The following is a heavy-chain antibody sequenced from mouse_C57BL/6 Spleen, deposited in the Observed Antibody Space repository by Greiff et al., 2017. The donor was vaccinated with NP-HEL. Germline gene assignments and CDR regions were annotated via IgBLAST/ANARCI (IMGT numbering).Heavy chain of an antibody. CDR1: GYTFTDYE. V-gene: IGHV1-15*01. CDR2: IDPETGGT. Sequence: VQLQQSGAELVRPGASVTLSCKASGYTFTDYEMHWVKQTPVHGLEWIGAIDPETGGTAYNQKFKGKAILTADKSSSTAYMELRSLTSEDSAVYYCTPRQLRSFAYWGQGTLVTVSA. J-gene: IGHJ3*01. D-gene: IGHD3-2*02. CDR3: TPRQLRSFAY.